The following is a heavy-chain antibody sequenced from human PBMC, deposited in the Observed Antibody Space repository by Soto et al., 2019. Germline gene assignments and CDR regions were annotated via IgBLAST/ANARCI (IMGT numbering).Heavy chain of an antibody. Sequence: PWQTLSLTCAISGDSVSSNTAAWNCIRSSPSRGLEWLGRTYYRSNWRHDYAVSVRSRITVNPDTSKNHFSLQLNSVTPDDTAVYYCARGVAGSGFDLWGQGTLVTVSS. CDR2: TYYRSNWRH. V-gene: IGHV6-1*01. CDR1: GDSVSSNTAA. D-gene: IGHD6-19*01. J-gene: IGHJ4*02. CDR3: ARGVAGSGFDL.